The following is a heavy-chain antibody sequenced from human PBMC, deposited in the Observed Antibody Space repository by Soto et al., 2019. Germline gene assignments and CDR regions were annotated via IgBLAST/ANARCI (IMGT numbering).Heavy chain of an antibody. CDR3: AYGRYYYDSSGYPFDY. V-gene: IGHV1-46*01. CDR2: INPSGGST. J-gene: IGHJ4*02. D-gene: IGHD3-22*01. CDR1: GYTFTRYY. Sequence: XVKVSGKASGYTFTRYYMHGVRRAPGQGLEWMGIINPSGGSTSYAQKFQGRVTMTRDTSTSTVYMDLSSLRSEDTAVYYCAYGRYYYDSSGYPFDYWGQGTLVTVSS.